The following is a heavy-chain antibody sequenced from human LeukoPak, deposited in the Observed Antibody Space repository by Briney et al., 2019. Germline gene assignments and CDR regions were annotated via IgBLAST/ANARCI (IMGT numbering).Heavy chain of an antibody. Sequence: ASVKVSCKVSGYTLTELSMHWVRQAPGKGLEWMGGFDPEDGETIYAQKFQGRVTMTRDMSTSTVYMELSSLRSEDTAVYYCARDARGITVLADYFDYWGQGTLVTVSS. CDR1: GYTLTELS. D-gene: IGHD6-19*01. CDR2: FDPEDGET. V-gene: IGHV1-24*01. J-gene: IGHJ4*02. CDR3: ARDARGITVLADYFDY.